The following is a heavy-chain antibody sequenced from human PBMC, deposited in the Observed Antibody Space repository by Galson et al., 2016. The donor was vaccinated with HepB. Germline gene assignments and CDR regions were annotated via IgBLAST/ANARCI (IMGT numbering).Heavy chain of an antibody. J-gene: IGHJ4*02. CDR2: INPTSGGT. V-gene: IGHV1-46*01. CDR1: GFTLTSYY. CDR3: TKGDVGATTKNFDY. Sequence: SCKASGFTLTSYYMHWVRQAPGQGLEWMRMINPTSGGTNYGQRFQGRVTMTRDTSTSTLYMHLSRLRSEDTAVYYCTKGDVGATTKNFDYWGQGTLVTVSS. D-gene: IGHD1-26*01.